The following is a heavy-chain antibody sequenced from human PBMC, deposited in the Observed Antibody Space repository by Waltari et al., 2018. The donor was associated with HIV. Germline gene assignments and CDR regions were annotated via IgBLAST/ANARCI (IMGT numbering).Heavy chain of an antibody. CDR1: GGSLSSSSSY. CDR2: IYYSGST. Sequence: QLQLQESGPGLVKPSETLSLPCTVSGGSLSSSSSYLGWLRQPPGQGLEWIGGIYYSGSTYYNPSLKSRVTISVDTSKNQFSLKLSSVTAADTAVYYCARLVQLVGFWYFDLWGRGTLVTVSS. D-gene: IGHD6-13*01. CDR3: ARLVQLVGFWYFDL. V-gene: IGHV4-39*01. J-gene: IGHJ2*01.